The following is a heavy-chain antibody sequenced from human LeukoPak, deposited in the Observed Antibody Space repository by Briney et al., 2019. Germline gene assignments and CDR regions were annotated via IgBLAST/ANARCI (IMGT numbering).Heavy chain of an antibody. D-gene: IGHD5-18*01. V-gene: IGHV1-2*06. CDR2: INPNSGGT. CDR3: ASALAGGYSYGYGY. CDR1: GYTFTGYY. Sequence: ASVKVSCKASGYTFTGYYMHWVRQAPGQGLEWMGRINPNSGGTNYAQKFQGRVTMTGDTSISTAYMELSRLRSDDTAVYYCASALAGGYSYGYGYWGQGTLVTVSS. J-gene: IGHJ4*02.